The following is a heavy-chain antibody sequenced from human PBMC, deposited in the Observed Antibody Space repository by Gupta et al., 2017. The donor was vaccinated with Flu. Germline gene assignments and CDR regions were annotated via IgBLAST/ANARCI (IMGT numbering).Heavy chain of an antibody. J-gene: IGHJ6*03. V-gene: IGHV1-69*06. CDR2: IIPIFCTA. D-gene: IGHD2-2*01. Sequence: QAPVQGREWMGGIIPIFCTANYAQKFQGRVTITADKSTSTAYMELSSLRSGDTAVYYCASHTRGYCSSTIDQSCYYYMDVWGKGTTVTVSS. CDR3: ASHTRGYCSSTIDQSCYYYMDV.